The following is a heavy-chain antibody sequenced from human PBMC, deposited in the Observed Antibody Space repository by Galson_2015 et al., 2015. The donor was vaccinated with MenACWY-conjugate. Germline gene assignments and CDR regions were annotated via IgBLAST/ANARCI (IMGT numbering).Heavy chain of an antibody. D-gene: IGHD3-22*01. CDR3: AKSWQLSQLLLLQWFGP. CDR2: ISYDGSNK. V-gene: IGHV3-30*18. Sequence: SLRLSCAASGFTFSSYGMHWVRQAPGKGLEWVAVISYDGSNKYYADSVKGRFTISRDNSKNTLYLQMNSLRAEDTAVYYCAKSWQLSQLLLLQWFGPWGPGTLVTVS. CDR1: GFTFSSYG. J-gene: IGHJ5*02.